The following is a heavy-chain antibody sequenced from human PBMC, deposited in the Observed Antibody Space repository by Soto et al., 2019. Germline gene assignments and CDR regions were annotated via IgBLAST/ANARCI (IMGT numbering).Heavy chain of an antibody. CDR3: ARRKERSGPCYLHL. CDR1: GFTFITYD. Sequence: RASVKVSCKASGFTFITYDFSWVRQAAGQGLEWMGWMNPNNGNAGFAQKFRGRINMTRNTSISTAYLELSSLRSDDSAVYFCARRKERSGPCYLHLWGQGTQVPVSS. V-gene: IGHV1-8*01. CDR2: MNPNNGNA. D-gene: IGHD2-15*01. J-gene: IGHJ5*02.